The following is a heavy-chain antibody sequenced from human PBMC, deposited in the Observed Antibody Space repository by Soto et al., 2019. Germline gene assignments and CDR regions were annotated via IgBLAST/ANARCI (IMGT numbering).Heavy chain of an antibody. Sequence: GESLKISCKGSGYSFTSYWIGWVRQMPGKGLEWMGIIYPGDSDTRYSPSFQGQVTISADKSISTAYLQWSSLKASDTAMYYCARTRGRITIFGVVTPNWFDTWGQGTLVTVSS. CDR3: ARTRGRITIFGVVTPNWFDT. D-gene: IGHD3-3*01. CDR2: IYPGDSDT. J-gene: IGHJ5*02. CDR1: GYSFTSYW. V-gene: IGHV5-51*01.